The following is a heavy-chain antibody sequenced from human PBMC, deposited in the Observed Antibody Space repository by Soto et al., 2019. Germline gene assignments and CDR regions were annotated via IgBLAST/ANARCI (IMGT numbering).Heavy chain of an antibody. CDR1: GFTFSDHY. CDR2: VSTSSSYT. J-gene: IGHJ4*02. CDR3: ARLRLTGYFDY. V-gene: IGHV3-11*03. Sequence: PGGSLRLSCVASGFTFSDHYMTWIRQAPGKGLEWLSYVSTSSSYTNYADSVKGRFTISRDNAMNSLYLQMNSLRAEDTAVYYCARLRLTGYFDYRGQATRVTVSS.